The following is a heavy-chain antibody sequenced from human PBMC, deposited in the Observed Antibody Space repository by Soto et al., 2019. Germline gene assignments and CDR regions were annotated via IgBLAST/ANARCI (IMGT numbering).Heavy chain of an antibody. CDR2: IYYSGST. D-gene: IGHD3-10*01. CDR3: ARHKRITMVRGVSYFDY. J-gene: IGHJ4*02. Sequence: QLQLQESGPGLVKPSETLSLTCTVSGGSISSSSYYWGWIRQPPGKGLEWIGSIYYSGSTYYNPSLKSRVTISGDTSKNQGALKLSSVTAADTAVYYCARHKRITMVRGVSYFDYWGQGTLVTVSS. CDR1: GGSISSSSYY. V-gene: IGHV4-39*01.